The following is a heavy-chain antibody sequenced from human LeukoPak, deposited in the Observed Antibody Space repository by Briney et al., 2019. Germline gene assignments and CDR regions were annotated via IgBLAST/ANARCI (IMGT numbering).Heavy chain of an antibody. CDR1: GFTFSSFG. D-gene: IGHD4-11*01. V-gene: IGHV3-33*01. Sequence: GGSLRLTCAASGFTFSSFGMHWVRQAPGKGLEWVAVIWYDGSNKYYADSVKGRFTISRDNSKNTLYLQMNSLRAEDTAVYYCARSPSRLQPPRYGLDVWGQGTTVTVSS. CDR2: IWYDGSNK. J-gene: IGHJ6*02. CDR3: ARSPSRLQPPRYGLDV.